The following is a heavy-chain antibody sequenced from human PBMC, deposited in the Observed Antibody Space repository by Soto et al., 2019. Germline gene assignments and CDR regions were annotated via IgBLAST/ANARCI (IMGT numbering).Heavy chain of an antibody. D-gene: IGHD4-17*01. CDR1: GFTFSSYA. V-gene: IGHV3-23*01. Sequence: GGSLRLSCAASGFTFSSYAMSWVRQAPGKGLEWVSAISGSGGSTYYADSVKGRFTISRDNSKNTLYLQMNSLRAEDTAVYYCAKANYGDVYYYYYMDVWGKGTTVTVSS. CDR2: ISGSGGST. CDR3: AKANYGDVYYYYYMDV. J-gene: IGHJ6*03.